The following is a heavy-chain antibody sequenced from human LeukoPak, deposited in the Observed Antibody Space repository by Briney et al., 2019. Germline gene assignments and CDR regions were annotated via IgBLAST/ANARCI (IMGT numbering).Heavy chain of an antibody. D-gene: IGHD2-2*01. CDR3: ARRAYCSSTSCYGNWYFDL. CDR2: ICYSGNT. CDR1: GGSISSSSYY. Sequence: SETLSLTCTVSGGSISSSSYYWGWTRQHPGNGLEWIGCICYSGNTYYNPSLKSRVTISVDTSKNQFFLKLSSVTAADTAVYYCARRAYCSSTSCYGNWYFDLWGRGTLVTVSS. V-gene: IGHV4-39*01. J-gene: IGHJ2*01.